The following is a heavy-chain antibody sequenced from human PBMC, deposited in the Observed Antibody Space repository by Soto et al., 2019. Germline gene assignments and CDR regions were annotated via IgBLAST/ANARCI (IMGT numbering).Heavy chain of an antibody. Sequence: ASVKVSCKASGGTFSSYAISWVRQAPGQGLEWLGGIIPIFGTANYAQKFQGRVTITADESTSTAYMELRSLRSEATAVYYCARDWVAAAGLDCWGQGPLVTVSS. CDR3: ARDWVAAAGLDC. V-gene: IGHV1-69*13. CDR1: GGTFSSYA. J-gene: IGHJ4*02. CDR2: IIPIFGTA. D-gene: IGHD6-13*01.